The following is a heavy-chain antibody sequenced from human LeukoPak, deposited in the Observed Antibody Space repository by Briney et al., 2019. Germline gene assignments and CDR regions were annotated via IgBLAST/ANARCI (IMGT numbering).Heavy chain of an antibody. CDR1: GGSISSYY. CDR3: AGGGGYCTNGVCYSNYYGMDV. CDR2: IYYSGST. V-gene: IGHV4-59*01. D-gene: IGHD2-8*01. Sequence: SETLSLTCTVSGGSISSYYWTWIRQPPGKGLEWIGYIYYSGSTNCNPSLKSRVTMFVDTSKNQFSLRLSSVTAADTAAYYCAGGGGYCTNGVCYSNYYGMDVWGQGTTVTVSS. J-gene: IGHJ6*02.